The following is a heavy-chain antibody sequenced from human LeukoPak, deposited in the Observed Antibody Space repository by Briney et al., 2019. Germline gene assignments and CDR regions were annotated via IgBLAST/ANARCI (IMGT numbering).Heavy chain of an antibody. CDR2: IWYDGSRK. CDR1: GFTFSSYG. D-gene: IGHD5-24*01. J-gene: IGHJ4*02. V-gene: IGHV3-33*06. Sequence: GGSLRPSRAASGFTFSSYGMHWVRQAPGKGLEWVALIWYDGSRKYYRDSVKDRFTISRDNSNNMLYLQMNSLRAEDTAVYYCAKARDGYNYGHYWGQRTMVTVSS. CDR3: AKARDGYNYGHY.